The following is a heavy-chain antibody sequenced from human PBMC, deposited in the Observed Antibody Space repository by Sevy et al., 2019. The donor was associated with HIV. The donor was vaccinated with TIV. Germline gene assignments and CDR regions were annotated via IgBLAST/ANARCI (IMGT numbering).Heavy chain of an antibody. Sequence: SETLSLTCTVSGASISRYYWGWIRQPPGKGLEWIGYIYFSGSTNYTPSLRSRVTISVDTSRNQFSLKLISVTAADTAVYYCARKNCTNGVCFLDYWGPGTLVTVSS. CDR2: IYFSGST. V-gene: IGHV4-59*12. D-gene: IGHD2-8*01. CDR3: ARKNCTNGVCFLDY. CDR1: GASISRYY. J-gene: IGHJ4*02.